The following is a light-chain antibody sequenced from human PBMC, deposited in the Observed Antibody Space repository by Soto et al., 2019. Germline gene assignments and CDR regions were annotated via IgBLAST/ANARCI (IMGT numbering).Light chain of an antibody. J-gene: IGKJ2*01. CDR2: KAS. CDR3: QQYNSYPYT. Sequence: DIQMTQSPSTLSASVGDRVTITCRASQSINSWLAWYQQKPGKAPKLLIYKASSLESGVPSRFSGSGSGTEFALPITGLQPDDFATYYCQQYNSYPYTFGQGTKLEIK. CDR1: QSINSW. V-gene: IGKV1-5*03.